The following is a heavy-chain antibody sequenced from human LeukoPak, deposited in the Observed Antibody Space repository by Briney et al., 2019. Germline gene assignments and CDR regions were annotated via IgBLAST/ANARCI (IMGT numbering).Heavy chain of an antibody. Sequence: SETLSLTCNVSGASIRSGRNYWGWIRPSPGKGLEWIGSIYYSGSSSYNPSLQSRVSISVDTSKNHISLKVFSLTAADTALYYCARHVSGSAMMHYFDYWGQGNLVTVSS. CDR1: GASIRSGRNY. J-gene: IGHJ4*02. CDR3: ARHVSGSAMMHYFDY. D-gene: IGHD5-18*01. CDR2: IYYSGSS. V-gene: IGHV4-39*01.